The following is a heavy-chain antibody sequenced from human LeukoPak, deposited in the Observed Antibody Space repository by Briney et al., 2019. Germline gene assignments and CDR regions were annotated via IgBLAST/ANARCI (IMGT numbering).Heavy chain of an antibody. CDR2: IDQSGGRN. D-gene: IGHD3-16*01. CDR1: GFTFSRYW. CDR3: ARDVEGGTFDI. J-gene: IGHJ3*02. Sequence: GGSLRLSCAASGFTFSRYWMSWVRQAPGRGLEWVANIDQSGGRNNYVDSVKGQFTISRDNAKNSLFLEMSSLRADDTAVYFCARDVEGGTFDIWGQGTTVTVSS. V-gene: IGHV3-7*05.